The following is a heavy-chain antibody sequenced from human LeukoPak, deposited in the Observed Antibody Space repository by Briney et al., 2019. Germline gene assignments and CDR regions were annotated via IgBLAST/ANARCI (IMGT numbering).Heavy chain of an antibody. CDR1: GYTLTELS. CDR3: AHDISGSWSFDY. Sequence: ASVKVSCKVSGYTLTELSMHWVRQAPGKGLEWMGGFDPEDGETIYAQKFQGRVTMTEDTSTDTAYMELSSLRSEDTAVYYCAHDISGSWSFDYRGQGTLVTVSS. CDR2: FDPEDGET. V-gene: IGHV1-24*01. D-gene: IGHD1-26*01. J-gene: IGHJ4*02.